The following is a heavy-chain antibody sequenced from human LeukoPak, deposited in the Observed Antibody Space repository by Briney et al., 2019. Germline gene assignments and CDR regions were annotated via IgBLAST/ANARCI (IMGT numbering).Heavy chain of an antibody. CDR1: GGSFSDYY. V-gene: IGHV4-34*01. CDR2: INHSGST. Sequence: PSETLSLTCAVYGGSFSDYYWSWIRQPPGKGLEWIGEINHSGSTNYNPSLKSRVTISVDTSKNQFSLKLSSVTAADTAVYYCARPGKRGYSYAWDYWGQGTLVTVSS. CDR3: ARPGKRGYSYAWDY. J-gene: IGHJ4*02. D-gene: IGHD5-18*01.